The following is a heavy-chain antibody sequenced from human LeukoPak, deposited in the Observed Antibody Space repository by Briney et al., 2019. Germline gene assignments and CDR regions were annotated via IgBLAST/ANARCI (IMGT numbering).Heavy chain of an antibody. J-gene: IGHJ4*02. V-gene: IGHV1-2*02. Sequence: ASVKVSCKASGYTFTDYYMHWVRQAPGQGLEWMGWINPNGGGTNYALKFQGRVTMTRDTSFNTGYMELSSLRSDDTAVYYCARRYHYDNSAYYYGFNHWGQGTLVTVSS. D-gene: IGHD3-22*01. CDR3: ARRYHYDNSAYYYGFNH. CDR2: INPNGGGT. CDR1: GYTFTDYY.